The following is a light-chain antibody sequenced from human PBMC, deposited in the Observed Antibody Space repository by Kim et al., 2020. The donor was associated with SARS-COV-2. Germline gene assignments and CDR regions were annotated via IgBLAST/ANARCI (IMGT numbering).Light chain of an antibody. CDR1: KSLLHSNGYNY. V-gene: IGKV2-28*01. CDR2: LGS. Sequence: PASIYCRSSKSLLHSNGYNYVDWYLQKPGQSPQLLIYLGSNRASGVHDRFSGSGSGTDFTLKISRVEAEDVGVYYCMQALQTPRYTFGQGTKLEI. J-gene: IGKJ2*01. CDR3: MQALQTPRYT.